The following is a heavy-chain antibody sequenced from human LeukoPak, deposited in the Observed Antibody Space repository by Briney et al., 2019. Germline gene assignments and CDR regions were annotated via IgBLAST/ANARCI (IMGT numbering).Heavy chain of an antibody. V-gene: IGHV3-21*01. CDR1: GLTFRIYS. Sequence: PGGSLRLSCAASGLTFRIYSMTWVRQAPGKGLEWVSSMSSGSRYIYYADSVRGRFTISRDNAKNSLYLLMNSLRAEDTAVYYCTRDRPTGASRVFVVQWGQGTLVTVSS. CDR3: TRDRPTGASRVFVVQ. J-gene: IGHJ4*02. CDR2: MSSGSRYI. D-gene: IGHD3-3*01.